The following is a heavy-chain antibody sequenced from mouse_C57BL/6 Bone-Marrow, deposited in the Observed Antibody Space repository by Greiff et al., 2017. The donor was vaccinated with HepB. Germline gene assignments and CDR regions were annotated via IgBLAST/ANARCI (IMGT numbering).Heavy chain of an antibody. D-gene: IGHD4-1*01. CDR3: ARERNWGLCAMDY. J-gene: IGHJ4*01. CDR2: IDPSDSYT. Sequence: QVQLQQSGAELVKPGASVKLSCKASGYTFTSYWMQWVNQRPGQGLEWIGEIDPSDSYTNYNQKFKGKDTLTVDTSSSTAYMQLSSLTSEDSAVYNCARERNWGLCAMDYWGQGTSVTGSS. V-gene: IGHV1-50*01. CDR1: GYTFTSYW.